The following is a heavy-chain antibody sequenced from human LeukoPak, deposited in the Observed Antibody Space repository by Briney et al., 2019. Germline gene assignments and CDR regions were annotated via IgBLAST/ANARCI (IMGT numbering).Heavy chain of an antibody. D-gene: IGHD1-26*01. CDR2: INHSGST. V-gene: IGHV4-34*01. CDR3: AFTTGNYYLDS. Sequence: SETLSLTCVVYGGSFSGYYWSWIRQPPGKGLEWIGEINHSGSTNYNPSLKSRVTVSVDTSKNQFSLKSSSVTAADTAVYYCAFTTGNYYLDSWGQGTLVTVSS. J-gene: IGHJ4*02. CDR1: GGSFSGYY.